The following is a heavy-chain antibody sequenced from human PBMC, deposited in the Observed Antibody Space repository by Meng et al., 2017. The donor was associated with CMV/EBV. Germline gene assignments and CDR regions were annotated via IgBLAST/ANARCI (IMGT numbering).Heavy chain of an antibody. CDR2: ISYDGSNK. Sequence: GGSLRLSCAASGFTFSSYAMHWVRQAPGKGLEWVAVISYDGSNKYYADSVKGRFTISRDNSKNTLYLQMNSLRAEDTAVYYCARDRAIAARHFDYWDQGTLVTVSS. J-gene: IGHJ4*02. CDR1: GFTFSSYA. CDR3: ARDRAIAARHFDY. V-gene: IGHV3-30*04. D-gene: IGHD6-6*01.